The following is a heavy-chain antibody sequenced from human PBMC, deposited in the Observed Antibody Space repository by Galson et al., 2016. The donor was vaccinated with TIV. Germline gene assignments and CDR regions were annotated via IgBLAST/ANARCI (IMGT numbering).Heavy chain of an antibody. Sequence: SVKVSCKASGYTFTSYGFGWVRQAPGQGLEWMGWISTYNGNTKYAQKFQGRVTLTTETSTSTASMELRGLTSDDTAMFYCARAADTWNHVPFDYWGQGTLVTVSS. CDR2: ISTYNGNT. J-gene: IGHJ4*02. CDR1: GYTFTSYG. CDR3: ARAADTWNHVPFDY. V-gene: IGHV1-18*01. D-gene: IGHD1-1*01.